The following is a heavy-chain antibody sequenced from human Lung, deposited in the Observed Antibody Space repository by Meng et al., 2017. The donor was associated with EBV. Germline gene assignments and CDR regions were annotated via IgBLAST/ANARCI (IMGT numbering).Heavy chain of an antibody. CDR3: ARDRGYTYGYRFDY. CDR2: ISYDGNNN. V-gene: IGHV3-30-3*01. CDR1: GVTFSSLA. J-gene: IGHJ4*02. D-gene: IGHD5-18*01. Sequence: GPRVCLGGGVVHIGRSVVLHRDASGVTFSSLALPWVRQAQSKGLGLVAVISYDGNNNYYGDSVKGRFTISRDNSKNTLYLHMNSLRGEDTAVYYCARDRGYTYGYRFDYWGQGTLVTVSS.